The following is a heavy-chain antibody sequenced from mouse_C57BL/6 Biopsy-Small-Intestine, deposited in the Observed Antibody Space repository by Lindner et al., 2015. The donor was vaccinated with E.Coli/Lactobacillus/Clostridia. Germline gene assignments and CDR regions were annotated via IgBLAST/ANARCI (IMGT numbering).Heavy chain of an antibody. CDR2: INPYNGDT. Sequence: VQLQESGPELVKPGASVKISCKASGYSFTGYFMNWVKQSHGKSLEWIGRINPYNGDTFYNQKFKGKATLTVDKSSSTAHMELRSLTSEDSAVYYCARLYDGYHPHFDYWGQGHHSHSLL. V-gene: IGHV1-20*01. J-gene: IGHJ2*01. CDR3: ARLYDGYHPHFDY. CDR1: GYSFTGYF. D-gene: IGHD2-3*01.